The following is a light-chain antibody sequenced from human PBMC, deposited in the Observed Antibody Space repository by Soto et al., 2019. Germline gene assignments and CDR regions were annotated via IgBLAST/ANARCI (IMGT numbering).Light chain of an antibody. CDR2: DAS. V-gene: IGKV3-11*01. CDR1: QSVSSY. J-gene: IGKJ4*01. Sequence: EIVLTQYPATLSLSPGERATLSCRASQSVSSYLAWFQQKPGQAPRLLIYDASNRATGIPARFSGSGSGTDFTLTISNLEPEDFAVYYCQQRRNWPQLTFGGGTKVDI. CDR3: QQRRNWPQLT.